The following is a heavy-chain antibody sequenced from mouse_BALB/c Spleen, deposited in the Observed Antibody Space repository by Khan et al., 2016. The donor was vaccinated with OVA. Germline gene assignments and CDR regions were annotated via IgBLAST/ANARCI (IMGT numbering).Heavy chain of an antibody. J-gene: IGHJ4*01. D-gene: IGHD1-1*01. CDR3: ARSITASGGDYYAMDY. Sequence: EVELVESGGDLVNPGGSLKLSCAASGFTFSSYGMSWVRQTPDKRLEWVATISSGGHYTYFPDSVRGRSTITRDNAKNTSYLQMSSLKSEDTAMYYYARSITASGGDYYAMDYWGQGTSVTVSS. CDR1: GFTFSSYG. V-gene: IGHV5-6*01. CDR2: ISSGGHYT.